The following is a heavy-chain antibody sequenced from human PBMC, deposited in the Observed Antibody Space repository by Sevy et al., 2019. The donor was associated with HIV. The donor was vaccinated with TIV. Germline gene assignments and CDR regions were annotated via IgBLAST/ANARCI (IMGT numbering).Heavy chain of an antibody. CDR1: GFTFSSYA. J-gene: IGHJ4*02. CDR3: AKDIRDGVTGFDY. V-gene: IGHV3-23*01. CDR2: ISGSGGST. D-gene: IGHD4-17*01. Sequence: GGSLRLSCAASGFTFSSYAMSWVRQAPGKGLEWVSAISGSGGSTYYADSVKGRFSISRDNSKNTLYLQMNSLRAEDTAIYYCAKDIRDGVTGFDYWGQGTLVTVSS.